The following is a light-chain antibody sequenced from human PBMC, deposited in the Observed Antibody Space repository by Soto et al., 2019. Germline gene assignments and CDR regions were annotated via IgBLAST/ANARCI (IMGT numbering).Light chain of an antibody. CDR3: AAWDDSLSGRV. Sequence: QSVLTQPPSASGTPGQRVTISCSGSTSNIGGNYVYWYQQLPGTAPKLLIYSNNQRPSGVPDRFSGSKSGTSASLAISGLRSEDKADYYCAAWDDSLSGRVFGGGTKLTVL. J-gene: IGLJ3*02. V-gene: IGLV1-47*02. CDR2: SNN. CDR1: TSNIGGNY.